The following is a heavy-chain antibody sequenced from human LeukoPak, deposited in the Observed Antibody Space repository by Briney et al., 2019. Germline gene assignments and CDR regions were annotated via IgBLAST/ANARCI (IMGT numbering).Heavy chain of an antibody. D-gene: IGHD3-22*01. CDR2: IYYSGST. CDR3: ARAWRITMIVD. CDR1: GGSISSGGYY. V-gene: IGHV4-31*03. J-gene: IGHJ4*02. Sequence: PSETPSLTCTVSGGSISSGGYYWSWIRQHPGKGLEWIGYIYYSGSTYYNPSLKSRVTISVDTSKNQYSLKLSSVTAADTAVYYCARAWRITMIVDWGQGTLVTVSS.